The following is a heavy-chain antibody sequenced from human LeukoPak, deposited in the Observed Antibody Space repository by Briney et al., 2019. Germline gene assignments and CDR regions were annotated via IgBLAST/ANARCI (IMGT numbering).Heavy chain of an antibody. CDR2: IWYDGSNK. CDR3: ARAVRGVGSDY. V-gene: IGHV3-33*01. CDR1: GFTFSSHG. J-gene: IGHJ4*02. D-gene: IGHD3-10*01. Sequence: PGGSLRLSCAASGFTFSSHGMHWVRQAPGKGLEWVAVIWYDGSNKYYADSVKGRFTISRDDSKNTLYLQMNSLRVEDTAVYYCARAVRGVGSDYWGQGTLVTVSS.